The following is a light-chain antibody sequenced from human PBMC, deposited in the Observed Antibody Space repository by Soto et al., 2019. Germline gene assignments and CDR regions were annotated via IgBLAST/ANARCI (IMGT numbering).Light chain of an antibody. CDR3: QQYNSWWT. CDR2: DAS. Sequence: DIQMTQSPSTLSASIGDRVTITCRASQSISIWLAWYQQKPGKAPKLLIYDASSLEGGVPSRFSGSGSGTEFTLTISSLQPDDFATYYCQQYNSWWTFDQGTKVEIK. J-gene: IGKJ1*01. CDR1: QSISIW. V-gene: IGKV1-5*01.